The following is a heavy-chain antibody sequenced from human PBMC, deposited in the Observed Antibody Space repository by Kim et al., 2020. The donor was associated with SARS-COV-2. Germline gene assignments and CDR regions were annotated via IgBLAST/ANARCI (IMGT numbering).Heavy chain of an antibody. Sequence: GGSLRLSCAASGFTFSSYSMNWVRQAPGKGLEWVSSISSSSSYIYYADSVKGRFTISRDNAKNSLYLQMNSLRAEDTAVYYCARDGRDTATDYWGQGTLVTVSS. CDR1: GFTFSSYS. J-gene: IGHJ4*02. CDR2: ISSSSSYI. D-gene: IGHD5-18*01. CDR3: ARDGRDTATDY. V-gene: IGHV3-21*01.